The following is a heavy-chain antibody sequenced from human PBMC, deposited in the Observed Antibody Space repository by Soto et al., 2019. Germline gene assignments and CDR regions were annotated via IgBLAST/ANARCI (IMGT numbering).Heavy chain of an antibody. CDR3: ARVERDGYNPDY. CDR2: ISYSGST. CDR1: GDSTSNFH. D-gene: IGHD5-12*01. V-gene: IGHV4-59*01. J-gene: IGHJ4*02. Sequence: SETLSLPCIISGDSTSNFHWSWIRQSPGKGLEWIGYISYSGSTNYNPSLKSRVTISVDTSKNQFSLKLSSVTAADTAVYYCARVERDGYNPDYWGQGTLVTVSS.